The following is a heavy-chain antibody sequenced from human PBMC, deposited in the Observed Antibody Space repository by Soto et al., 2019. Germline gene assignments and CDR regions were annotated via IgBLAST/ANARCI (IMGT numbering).Heavy chain of an antibody. J-gene: IGHJ3*02. CDR2: IIPIFGTA. CDR3: ARCLRHRSDILTGLPPGAFGI. D-gene: IGHD3-9*01. V-gene: IGHV1-69*13. CDR1: GGTFSSYA. Sequence: SVKVSCKASGGTFSSYAISWVRQAPGQGLEWMGGIIPIFGTANYAQKFQGRVTITADASTSTAYMELSSLRSEDTAVYYCARCLRHRSDILTGLPPGAFGISGEMTTLTAS.